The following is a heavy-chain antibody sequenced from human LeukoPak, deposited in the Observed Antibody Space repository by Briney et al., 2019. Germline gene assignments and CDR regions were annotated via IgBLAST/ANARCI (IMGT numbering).Heavy chain of an antibody. CDR1: GFTFRSYA. J-gene: IGHJ5*02. CDR2: IGGSGDRT. V-gene: IGHV3-23*01. Sequence: GGSLRLSCAASGFTFRSYAMNWVRQAPGKGLEWVSTIGGSGDRTHYADSVKGRFAISGDNSKNAMSLQMNSLTAEDTAVYYCAKSASSDWDWFDPWGQGTLVTVSS. CDR3: AKSASSDWDWFDP. D-gene: IGHD6-25*01.